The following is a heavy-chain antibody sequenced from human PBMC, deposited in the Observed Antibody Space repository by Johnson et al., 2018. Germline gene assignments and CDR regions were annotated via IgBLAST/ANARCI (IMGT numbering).Heavy chain of an antibody. D-gene: IGHD6-6*01. CDR2: ISYDGTNK. V-gene: IGHV3-30-3*01. CDR3: AKELRIEARPLTGMDV. CDR1: GFTFSTFA. J-gene: IGHJ6*02. Sequence: QVQLQESGGGVVQPGKSLRLSCAASGFTFSTFAMNWVRQAPGKGLEWVALISYDGTNKNYADSVKGRFTISRDNSKNMLYLQMNSLRAEDTAGYFCAKELRIEARPLTGMDVWGQGTTVTVSS.